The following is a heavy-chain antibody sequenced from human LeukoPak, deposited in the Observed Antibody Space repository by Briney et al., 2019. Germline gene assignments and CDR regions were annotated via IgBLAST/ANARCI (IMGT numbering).Heavy chain of an antibody. D-gene: IGHD2-15*01. Sequence: SETLSLTCSVSGGSISSSNYYWSWIRQPAGKGLEWIGRIYTSESTNYNPSLKSRVTISVDTSRNQFSLKLSSVTAADTAVYYCARVESTRTYYYYYYMDVWGKGTTVTISS. J-gene: IGHJ6*03. V-gene: IGHV4-61*02. CDR3: ARVESTRTYYYYYYMDV. CDR2: IYTSEST. CDR1: GGSISSSNYY.